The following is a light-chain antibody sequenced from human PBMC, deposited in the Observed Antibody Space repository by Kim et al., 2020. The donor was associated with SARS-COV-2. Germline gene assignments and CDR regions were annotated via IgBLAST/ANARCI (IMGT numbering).Light chain of an antibody. V-gene: IGKV3-11*01. CDR1: QSISSS. CDR2: DAS. CDR3: QQRDTWPLT. J-gene: IGKJ4*01. Sequence: SSPGERATLSGRASQSISSSLAWYQQKPGQAPRLLIYDASNRATGIPARFSGSGSGTDFTLTISSLEPEDFAVYYCQQRDTWPLTFGGGTKVDIK.